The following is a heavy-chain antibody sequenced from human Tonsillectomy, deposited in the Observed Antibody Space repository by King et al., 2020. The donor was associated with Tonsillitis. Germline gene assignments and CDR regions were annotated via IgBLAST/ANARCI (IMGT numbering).Heavy chain of an antibody. CDR1: GFTFSSYA. J-gene: IGHJ4*02. CDR3: AKLPHSSGWSSPFDY. CDR2: ISGSSYST. D-gene: IGHD6-19*01. Sequence: EVQLVESGGGLVQPGGSLRLSCAASGFTFSSYAMGWVRQAPGKGLELVSTISGSSYSTYYPDSVKGRFTISRDNSNHTLYLQMHSLRPEDTALYYCAKLPHSSGWSSPFDYWGQGTLVTVSS. V-gene: IGHV3-23*04.